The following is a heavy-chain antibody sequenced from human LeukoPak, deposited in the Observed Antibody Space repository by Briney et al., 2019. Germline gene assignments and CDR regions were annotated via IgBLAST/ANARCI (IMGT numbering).Heavy chain of an antibody. Sequence: PSETLSLTCAVSGYSISSSNWWGWIRQPPGKGLEWIGYIYYSGSTYYNPSLKSRVTMSVDTSKNQFSLKLSSVTAVDTAVYYRARNYGSGEGGNWFDPWGQGTLVTVSS. J-gene: IGHJ5*02. D-gene: IGHD3-10*01. CDR1: GYSISSSNW. V-gene: IGHV4-28*01. CDR3: ARNYGSGEGGNWFDP. CDR2: IYYSGST.